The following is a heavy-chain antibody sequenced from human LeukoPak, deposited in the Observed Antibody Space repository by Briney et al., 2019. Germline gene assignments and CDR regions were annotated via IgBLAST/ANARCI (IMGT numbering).Heavy chain of an antibody. CDR2: ISGSGEST. Sequence: GGSLRLSCAASGFSFSNYAMSWVRQAPGKGLEWVSAISGSGESTYYEDSVKGRFSISRDNAKNSLYLQMNSLRAEDTAVYYCARDPGSFTDRHLQGDWFDPWGQGTLVTVSS. CDR3: ARDPGSFTDRHLQGDWFDP. J-gene: IGHJ5*02. D-gene: IGHD3-10*01. CDR1: GFSFSNYA. V-gene: IGHV3-23*01.